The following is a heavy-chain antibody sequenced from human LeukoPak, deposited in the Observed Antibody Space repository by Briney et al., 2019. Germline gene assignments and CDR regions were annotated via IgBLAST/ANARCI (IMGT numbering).Heavy chain of an antibody. CDR3: ARTERVDV. J-gene: IGHJ6*04. Sequence: GGSLRLSCAASGFTVSSNYMSWVRQAPGKGLEWVSSISSSSYIYYADSVKGRFTISRDNAKNSLYLQMNSLRAEDTAVYYCARTERVDVWGKGTTVTVSS. D-gene: IGHD1-1*01. V-gene: IGHV3-69-1*01. CDR1: GFTVSSNY. CDR2: ISSSSYI.